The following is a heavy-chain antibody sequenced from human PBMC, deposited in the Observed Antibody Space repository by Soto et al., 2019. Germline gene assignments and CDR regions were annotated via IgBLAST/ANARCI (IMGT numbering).Heavy chain of an antibody. CDR2: IIPIPGTA. J-gene: IGHJ6*02. Sequence: QVQLVQSGAEVKKPGSSVKVSCKASGGTFGSYAISWVRQAPGQGLEWMGGIIPIPGTANYAQKFQGRVTIAADASTSTAYMELSSLRSDDTAVYYCARSQGSSTSLEIYYYYYYGMDVWGQGTTVTVSS. CDR1: GGTFGSYA. D-gene: IGHD2-2*01. V-gene: IGHV1-69*01. CDR3: ARSQGSSTSLEIYYYYYYGMDV.